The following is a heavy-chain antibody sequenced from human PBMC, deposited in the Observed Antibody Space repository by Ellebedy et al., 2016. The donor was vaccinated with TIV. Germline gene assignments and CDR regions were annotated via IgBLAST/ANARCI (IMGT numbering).Heavy chain of an antibody. V-gene: IGHV3-23*01. CDR1: GFTFSYYA. Sequence: GESLKISCAASGFTFSYYAMNWLRQAPGTWREWVSDITSSGASTYFADSVKGRFTISKDNSKNTLFLQLNSLRAEDTAVYYCMFKGMSARLYWGQGTLVTVSS. CDR3: MFKGMSARLY. CDR2: ITSSGAST. D-gene: IGHD3-10*02. J-gene: IGHJ1*01.